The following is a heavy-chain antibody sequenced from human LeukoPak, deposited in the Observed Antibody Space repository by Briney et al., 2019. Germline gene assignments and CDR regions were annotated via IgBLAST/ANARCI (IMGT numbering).Heavy chain of an antibody. J-gene: IGHJ4*02. CDR2: MNPNSGNT. D-gene: IGHD3-10*01. CDR1: GYTFTSYD. CDR3: AVEHSYYYGSGSYLN. V-gene: IGHV1-8*01. Sequence: ASVKVSCKASGYTFTSYDINWVRQATGQGLEWMGWMNPNSGNTGYAQKFQGRVTMTRNTSISTAYMKLSSLRSEDTAVYYCAVEHSYYYGSGSYLNWGQGTLVTVSS.